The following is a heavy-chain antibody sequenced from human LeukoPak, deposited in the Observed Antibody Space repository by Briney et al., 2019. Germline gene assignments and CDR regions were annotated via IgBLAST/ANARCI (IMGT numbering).Heavy chain of an antibody. CDR1: GFSLSTSGVG. J-gene: IGHJ3*02. D-gene: IGHD6-19*01. CDR3: AHRRVYSSGWYGSQDAFDI. V-gene: IGHV2-5*02. Sequence: SGPTLVEPTQTLTLTCTFSGFSLSTSGVGVGWIRQPPGKALEWLALIYWDDDKRYSPSLKSRLTITKDTSKNQVVLTMTNMDPVDTATYYCAHRRVYSSGWYGSQDAFDIWGQGTMVTVSS. CDR2: IYWDDDK.